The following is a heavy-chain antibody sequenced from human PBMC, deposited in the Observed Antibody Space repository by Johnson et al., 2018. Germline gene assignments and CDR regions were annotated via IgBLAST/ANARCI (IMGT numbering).Heavy chain of an antibody. CDR3: TTGDSSGYDLWA. CDR2: VTVRSDGGRT. CDR1: GFTFTNAW. V-gene: IGHV3-15*01. Sequence: EVQLVESGGGLVKXGGSLRLSCAASGFTFTNAWMSWVRQAPGKGLEWVGRVTVRSDGGRTDYATPVKGRFTVSRDDSKNTLYLEMNSLKTDDTAVYYCTTGDSSGYDLWAWGQGTLVTVSS. D-gene: IGHD3-22*01. J-gene: IGHJ5*02.